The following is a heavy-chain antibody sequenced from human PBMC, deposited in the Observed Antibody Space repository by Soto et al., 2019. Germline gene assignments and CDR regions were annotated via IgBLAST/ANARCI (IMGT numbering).Heavy chain of an antibody. Sequence: QVQLVESGGGVVQPGRSLRLSCTASGFTFSTYGMHWVRQAPGKGLEWVTVIWYDGSNKYYADSVKGRFTISRDNSKNTLYLQMNSLRADDTAVYYCARGGGSGSSFVGYYYYTLDVWGQGTTDTISS. V-gene: IGHV3-33*01. CDR3: ARGGGSGSSFVGYYYYTLDV. J-gene: IGHJ6*02. CDR2: IWYDGSNK. CDR1: GFTFSTYG. D-gene: IGHD1-26*01.